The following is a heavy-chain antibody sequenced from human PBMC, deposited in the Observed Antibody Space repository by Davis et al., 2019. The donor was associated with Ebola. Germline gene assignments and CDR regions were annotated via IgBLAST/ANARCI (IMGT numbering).Heavy chain of an antibody. Sequence: PSETLSLTCTVSGGSISSGSYYWNWIRQPAGKALEWIGHISISESTSYNPSLKGRVTISIDTSKNQFSLKLTSVTAADTAIYFCVRGYITGWAYFDYWGQGALVTVSS. CDR1: GGSISSGSYY. CDR2: ISISEST. V-gene: IGHV4-61*09. D-gene: IGHD6-19*01. CDR3: VRGYITGWAYFDY. J-gene: IGHJ4*02.